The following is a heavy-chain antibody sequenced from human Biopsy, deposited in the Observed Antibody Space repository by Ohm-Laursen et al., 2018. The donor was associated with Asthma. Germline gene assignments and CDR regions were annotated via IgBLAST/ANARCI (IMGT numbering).Heavy chain of an antibody. D-gene: IGHD3-22*01. CDR1: YRSITSGGYY. J-gene: IGHJ4*02. Sequence: SQTLSLTCTVSYRSITSGGYYWTWIRQPTGKGLEWIGFIYYSGSTYDNPSLQSRVSISIDTSKNQFFLKLSSVSDEDTAVYYCARAQDYYDSRGYYRSFDYWGQGTLVTVSS. CDR3: ARAQDYYDSRGYYRSFDY. CDR2: IYYSGST. V-gene: IGHV4-31*03.